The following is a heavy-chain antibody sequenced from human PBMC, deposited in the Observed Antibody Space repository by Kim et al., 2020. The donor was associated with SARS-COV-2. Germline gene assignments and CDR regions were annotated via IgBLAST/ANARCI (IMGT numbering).Heavy chain of an antibody. D-gene: IGHD1-26*01. CDR3: AKLVGGWGAYNPGSDWGFDY. J-gene: IGHJ4*02. CDR2: ISWKSGSI. CDR1: GFTFGDYA. Sequence: GGSLRLSCAASGFTFGDYAMHWVRQAPGKGLEWVSGISWKSGSIVYADSVKGRFTISRDNAKNSLYLQMNSLRAEDTALYYCAKLVGGWGAYNPGSDWGFDYWGQGTLVTVSS. V-gene: IGHV3-9*01.